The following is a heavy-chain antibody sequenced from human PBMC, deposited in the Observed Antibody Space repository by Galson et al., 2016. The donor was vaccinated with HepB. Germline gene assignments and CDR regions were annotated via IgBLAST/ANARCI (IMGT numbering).Heavy chain of an antibody. Sequence: SVKVSCKASGYAFTKFYIHWVRQAPGQGLEWMGIINTTAGSTTYEQKFQGRVSMTRDTSTSTVYMELDSLTSEDTAVYFCARPYYSKYFDYWGQGTLVTVSS. D-gene: IGHD3-22*01. CDR1: GYAFTKFY. CDR3: ARPYYSKYFDY. J-gene: IGHJ4*02. V-gene: IGHV1-46*01. CDR2: INTTAGST.